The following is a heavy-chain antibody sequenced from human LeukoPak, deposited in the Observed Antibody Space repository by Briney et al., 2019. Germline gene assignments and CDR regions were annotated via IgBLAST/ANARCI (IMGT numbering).Heavy chain of an antibody. CDR2: IRPGASDP. CDR1: GYNFTAFW. CDR3: AREGADTYDYAHGGFDI. D-gene: IGHD4/OR15-4a*01. V-gene: IGHV5-51*04. J-gene: IGHJ3*02. Sequence: GESLKISCKGSGYNFTAFWVAWVRQMPGKGLEWMGLIRPGASDPRYSPSFQGQVTISADKPISTAYLQWSSLRASDTAIYYCAREGADTYDYAHGGFDIWGQGTMVTVSS.